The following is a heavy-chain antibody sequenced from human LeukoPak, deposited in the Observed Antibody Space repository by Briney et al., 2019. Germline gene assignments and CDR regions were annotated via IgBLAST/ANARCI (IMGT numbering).Heavy chain of an antibody. V-gene: IGHV3-74*01. J-gene: IGHJ4*02. CDR2: INSGGSST. CDR3: AKDRKLGPADYYFDY. Sequence: PGGSLRLSCAASGFTFSTYWMHWVRQAPGKGLVWVSRINSGGSSTAYADSVKGRFTVSRDNSKNTLYLQMNSLRVEDTAVYYCAKDRKLGPADYYFDYWGQGTLVTVSS. D-gene: IGHD7-27*01. CDR1: GFTFSTYW.